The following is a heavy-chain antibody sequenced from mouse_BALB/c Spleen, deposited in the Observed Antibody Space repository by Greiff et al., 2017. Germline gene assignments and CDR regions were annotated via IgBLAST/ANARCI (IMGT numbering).Heavy chain of an antibody. V-gene: IGHV5-4*02. CDR1: GFTFSDYY. Sequence: EVKLMESGGGLVKPGGSLKLSCAASGFTFSDYYMFWVRQTPEKRLEWVATISDGGSYTYYPDSVKGRFTISRDNAKNNLYLQMSSLKSEDTAMYYCARDKGHYAMDYWGQGTSVTVSS. D-gene: IGHD1-3*01. CDR2: ISDGGSYT. J-gene: IGHJ4*01. CDR3: ARDKGHYAMDY.